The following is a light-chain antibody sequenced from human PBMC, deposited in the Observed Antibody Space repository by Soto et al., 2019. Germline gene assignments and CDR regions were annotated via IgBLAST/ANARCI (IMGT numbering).Light chain of an antibody. Sequence: DIQMTQSPSTLSASIGDRVTITCRASESIRTWLAWYQHKPGKAPKFLIYDASSLESGAPSRFSGSVSGTEFTLTVSNLQTDDFATYFCQHYNNYPRTFGQGTKVEIK. CDR2: DAS. V-gene: IGKV1-5*01. CDR1: ESIRTW. J-gene: IGKJ1*01. CDR3: QHYNNYPRT.